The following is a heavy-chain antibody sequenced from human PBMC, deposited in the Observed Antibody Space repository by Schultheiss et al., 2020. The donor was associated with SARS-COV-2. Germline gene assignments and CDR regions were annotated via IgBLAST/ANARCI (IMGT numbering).Heavy chain of an antibody. CDR1: GFTFDDYA. J-gene: IGHJ6*02. CDR3: AKMSIAAAGTDYYYGMDV. V-gene: IGHV3-9*01. CDR2: ISWNSGSI. D-gene: IGHD6-13*01. Sequence: SLKISCAASGFTFDDYAMHWVRQAPGKGLEWVSGISWNSGSIGYADSVKGRFTISRDNAKNSLYLQMNSLRAEDTALYYCAKMSIAAAGTDYYYGMDVWGQGTMVTVSS.